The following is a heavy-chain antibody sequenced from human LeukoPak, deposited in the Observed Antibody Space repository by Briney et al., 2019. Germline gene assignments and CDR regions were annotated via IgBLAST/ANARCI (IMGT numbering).Heavy chain of an antibody. Sequence: PGGSLRLSCAASGFTFSSYWMSWVRQAPGKGLEWVANIKQDGSEKYYVDSVKGRFTISRDNAKNSLYLQMNSLSAEDTAVYYCAREEVLWFGELFYDYWGQGTLVTVSS. J-gene: IGHJ4*02. V-gene: IGHV3-7*03. CDR2: IKQDGSEK. D-gene: IGHD3-10*01. CDR3: AREEVLWFGELFYDY. CDR1: GFTFSSYW.